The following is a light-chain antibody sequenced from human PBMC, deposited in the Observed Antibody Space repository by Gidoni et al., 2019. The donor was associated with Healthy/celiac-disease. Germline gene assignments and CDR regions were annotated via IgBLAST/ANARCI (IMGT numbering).Light chain of an antibody. CDR3: QQYGSSPQT. CDR2: GAS. Sequence: VLTQSPGTLSLSPGERATLSCRASQSVSSSYLAWYQQNPGQAPRLLIYGASSRATGIPDRFSGSGSGTDFTLTISRLEPEVFAVYYCQQYGSSPQTFGGGTKVEIK. J-gene: IGKJ4*01. CDR1: QSVSSSY. V-gene: IGKV3-20*01.